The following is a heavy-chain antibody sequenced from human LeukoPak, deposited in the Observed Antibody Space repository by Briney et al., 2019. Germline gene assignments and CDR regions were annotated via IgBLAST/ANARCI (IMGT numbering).Heavy chain of an antibody. V-gene: IGHV3-23*01. Sequence: GGSLRLSCAASGFTFSSYAMSWVRQAPGKGLEWVSAISGSGGSTYYADSVKGRFTITRDNSKNTLYLQMNSLRAEDTAVYYCAKDRSIAALTPYYMDVWGKGTTVTVSS. CDR3: AKDRSIAALTPYYMDV. CDR2: ISGSGGST. D-gene: IGHD6-6*01. J-gene: IGHJ6*03. CDR1: GFTFSSYA.